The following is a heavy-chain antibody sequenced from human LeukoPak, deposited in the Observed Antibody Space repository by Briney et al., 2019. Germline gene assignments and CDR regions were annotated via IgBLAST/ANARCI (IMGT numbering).Heavy chain of an antibody. CDR1: GFTSSSYE. CDR2: INRSGTTT. V-gene: IGHV3-48*03. Sequence: GGSLRLSCAASGFTSSSYEMNWVRRAPGKGLEWVAYINRSGTTTRYADSVKGRFTMSRDNAMNSLYLQMNSLRAEDTAVYYCVRDALVVRGVITYYFDYWGQGTLVTVSS. D-gene: IGHD3-10*01. J-gene: IGHJ4*02. CDR3: VRDALVVRGVITYYFDY.